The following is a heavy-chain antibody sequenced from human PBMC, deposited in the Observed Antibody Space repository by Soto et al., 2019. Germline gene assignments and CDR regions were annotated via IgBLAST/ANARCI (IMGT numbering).Heavy chain of an antibody. J-gene: IGHJ4*02. CDR1: GYSFTSYW. D-gene: IGHD6-19*01. CDR2: IYPGDSEI. CDR3: VRSANGGWYMFDY. V-gene: IGHV5-51*01. Sequence: GESLKISCKASGYSFTSYWIGWVRQMPGKGLEWMGIIYPGDSEIRYSPAFQGQVTMSADKSTTTAYLQWSSLKASDTAMYYCVRSANGGWYMFDYWGLGIPVTVPQ.